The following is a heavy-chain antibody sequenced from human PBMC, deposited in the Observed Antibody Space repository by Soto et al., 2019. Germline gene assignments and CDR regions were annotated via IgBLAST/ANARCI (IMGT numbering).Heavy chain of an antibody. CDR3: ARHISNFRYYYYAMDV. CDR1: GFTFSSYA. V-gene: IGHV3-23*01. Sequence: GSLILSGAASGFTFSSYAMSWVRQAPGKGLEWVSAISGSGGSTYYADSVKVRFTISRDNSKNTLYLQWNTLRASDTAMYYCARHISNFRYYYYAMDVWGQGTTVTVSS. J-gene: IGHJ6*02. CDR2: ISGSGGST. D-gene: IGHD4-4*01.